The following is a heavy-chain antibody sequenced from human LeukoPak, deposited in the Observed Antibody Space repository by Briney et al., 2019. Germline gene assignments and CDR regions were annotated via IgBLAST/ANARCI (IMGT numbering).Heavy chain of an antibody. CDR1: GYSFTNQW. V-gene: IGHV5-51*01. CDR3: ARLHLTASLAAVYFDN. J-gene: IGHJ4*02. Sequence: GESLKISCKGSGYSFTNQWIGWVRQMPGKGLEWMGIIYPGDSDTRYSPSFQGQVTISADKSISTASLQWSSLKASDTAMYYCARLHLTASLAAVYFDNWGQGTLVTVCS. CDR2: IYPGDSDT. D-gene: IGHD2-21*02.